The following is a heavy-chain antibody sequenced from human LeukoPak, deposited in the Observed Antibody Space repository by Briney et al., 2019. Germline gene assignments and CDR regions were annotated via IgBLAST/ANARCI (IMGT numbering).Heavy chain of an antibody. J-gene: IGHJ4*02. CDR2: IRYDGSNK. CDR1: GFTFSSYG. CDR3: AKGGGVPAAIPPDY. D-gene: IGHD2-2*02. Sequence: GGSLRLSCAASGFTFSSYGMHWVRQAPGKGLEWVAFIRYDGSNKYYADSVKGRFTISRDNSKNTLYLQMNSLRAEDTAVYYCAKGGGVPAAIPPDYWGQGTLVTVSS. V-gene: IGHV3-30*02.